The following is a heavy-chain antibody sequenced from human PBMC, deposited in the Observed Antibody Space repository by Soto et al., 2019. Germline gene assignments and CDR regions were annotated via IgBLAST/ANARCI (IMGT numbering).Heavy chain of an antibody. CDR3: AKDQPLDPYYYYGMDV. Sequence: GGSLRLSCAASGFTFSSYWMSWVRQAPGKGLEWVANIKQDGSDKYYVDSVKGRFTISRDNAKNSLYLQMNSLRAEDTAVYYCAKDQPLDPYYYYGMDVWGQGTTVTVSS. V-gene: IGHV3-7*01. D-gene: IGHD2-2*03. J-gene: IGHJ6*02. CDR2: IKQDGSDK. CDR1: GFTFSSYW.